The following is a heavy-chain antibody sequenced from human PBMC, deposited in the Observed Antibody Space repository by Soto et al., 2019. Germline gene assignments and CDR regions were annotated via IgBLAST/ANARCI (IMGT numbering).Heavy chain of an antibody. Sequence: QVQLQESGPGLVKPSETLSLNCTVSGDTITSFSWNWIRQSAGKGLEWIGRISTTGNTHYNPSLESRVTMSLDTSKNQFSLKLTSVTAADTAVYYCEGESGENWSYEAYWGQGTLVTVSS. CDR3: EGESGENWSYEAY. D-gene: IGHD1-7*01. J-gene: IGHJ4*02. CDR2: ISTTGNT. CDR1: GDTITSFS. V-gene: IGHV4-4*07.